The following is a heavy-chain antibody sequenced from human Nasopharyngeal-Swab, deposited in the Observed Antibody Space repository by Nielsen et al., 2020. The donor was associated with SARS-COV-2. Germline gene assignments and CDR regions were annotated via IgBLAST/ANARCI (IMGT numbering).Heavy chain of an antibody. J-gene: IGHJ4*02. V-gene: IGHV4-34*01. Sequence: SETLSLTCAVYGGSFSGYYWSWIRQSPGKGLEWIGEISRSGRTNYKPSLNSRVTISLDTSKNQFSLKVTSVTAADTAVYYCARQGVPIRGWFKDYDRTAYEYWGQGTLVTVSS. D-gene: IGHD3-22*01. CDR2: ISRSGRT. CDR3: ARQGVPIRGWFKDYDRTAYEY. CDR1: GGSFSGYY.